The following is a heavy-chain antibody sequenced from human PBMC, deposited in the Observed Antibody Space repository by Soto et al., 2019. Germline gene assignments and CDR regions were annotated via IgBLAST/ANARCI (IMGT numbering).Heavy chain of an antibody. CDR2: INAGNGNT. CDR3: ARDPVGNRWVGYYYYYGMDV. Sequence: GASVKVSCKASGYTFTNYAMHWVRQAPGQRLEWMGWINAGNGNTKYSQKFQGRVTITRDTSASTAYMELSSLRSEDTAVYYCARDPVGNRWVGYYYYYGMDVWGQGTTVTVSS. J-gene: IGHJ6*02. V-gene: IGHV1-3*01. CDR1: GYTFTNYA. D-gene: IGHD1-1*01.